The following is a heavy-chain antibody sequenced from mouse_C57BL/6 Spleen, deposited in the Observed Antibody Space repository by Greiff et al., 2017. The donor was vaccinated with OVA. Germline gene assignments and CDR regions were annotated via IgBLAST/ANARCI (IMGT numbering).Heavy chain of an antibody. Sequence: QVQLQQPGAELVRPGSSVKLSCKASGYTFTSYWMHWVKQRPIQGLEWIGNIDPSDSETHYNQKFKDKATLTVDKYSSKAYMQLSCLTSEDSAVYDSARGGYYGSSYEYFDVWGTGTTVTVSS. CDR1: GYTFTSYW. D-gene: IGHD1-1*01. J-gene: IGHJ1*03. CDR3: ARGGYYGSSYEYFDV. CDR2: IDPSDSET. V-gene: IGHV1-52*01.